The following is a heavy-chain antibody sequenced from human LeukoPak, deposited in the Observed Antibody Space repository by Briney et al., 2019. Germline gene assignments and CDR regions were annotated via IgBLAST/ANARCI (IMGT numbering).Heavy chain of an antibody. CDR3: AGDSYYYDSSGYYSFGY. V-gene: IGHV4-59*01. Sequence: PSETLSLTCTVSGGSISSYYWSWIRQPPGKGLEWIGYIYYSGSTSYNPSLKSRVTISVDTSKNQFSLKLSSVTAADTAVYYCAGDSYYYDSSGYYSFGYWGQGTLVTVSS. J-gene: IGHJ4*02. CDR1: GGSISSYY. D-gene: IGHD3-22*01. CDR2: IYYSGST.